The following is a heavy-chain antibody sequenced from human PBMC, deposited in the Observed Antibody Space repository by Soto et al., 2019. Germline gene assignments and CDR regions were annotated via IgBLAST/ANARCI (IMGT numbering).Heavy chain of an antibody. CDR2: ILSSSGTI. Sequence: EVQLVESGGGLVKPGGSLRLSCAASGLTFSSFNFNWVRQAPGKGLEWVSFILSSSGTIYYADTVKGRFTISRDNAKNTRNVQMNRLKAEATAVYYGAGDSREQLVPRGFHYDYIAVWAKGNGVNVPS. CDR1: GLTFSSFN. CDR3: AGDSREQLVPRGFHYDYIAV. V-gene: IGHV3-21*01. D-gene: IGHD6-6*01. J-gene: IGHJ6*03.